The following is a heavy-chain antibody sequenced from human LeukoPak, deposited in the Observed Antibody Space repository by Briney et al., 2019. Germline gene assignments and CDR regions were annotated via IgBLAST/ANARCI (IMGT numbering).Heavy chain of an antibody. CDR2: IYTSGST. J-gene: IGHJ3*02. CDR1: GGSISSYY. V-gene: IGHV4-4*07. Sequence: KPSETLSLTCTVSGGSISSYYWSWIRQPAGKGLEWIGRIYTSGSTNYNPSLKSRVTMSVDTSKNQFSLKLSSVTAADTAVYYCARDPGHMIVVRDLDAFDIWGQGTMVTVSS. D-gene: IGHD3-22*01. CDR3: ARDPGHMIVVRDLDAFDI.